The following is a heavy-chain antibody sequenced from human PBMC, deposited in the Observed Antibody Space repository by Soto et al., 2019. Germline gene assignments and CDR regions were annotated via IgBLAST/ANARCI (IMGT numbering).Heavy chain of an antibody. D-gene: IGHD1-26*01. V-gene: IGHV3-15*01. CDR3: TTERGGSGDSHALDS. Sequence: EVQLVESGGGLVEPGGSLRLSCATSGLTFKYAWMSWVRQAPGKGLEWVGRIKSKTSGGTADFAAPVKGRFTISTDDSKNTLALQMNSLKSEDTAVYYCTTERGGSGDSHALDSWGQGTLVTVSS. J-gene: IGHJ4*02. CDR1: GLTFKYAW. CDR2: IKSKTSGGTA.